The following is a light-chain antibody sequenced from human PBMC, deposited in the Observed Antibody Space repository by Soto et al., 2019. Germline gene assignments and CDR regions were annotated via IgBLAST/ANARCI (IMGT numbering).Light chain of an antibody. CDR2: GAS. J-gene: IGKJ5*01. V-gene: IGKV3-20*01. CDR3: QQYNNWIT. Sequence: EIVLTQSPGTLSLSPVERATLSCRASQSVSNNYLAWYQQKLGQAPRLLIYGASNRATGIPDRFSGSGSGTDFTLTISRLEPEDFAVYYCQQYNNWITFGQGTRLEIK. CDR1: QSVSNNY.